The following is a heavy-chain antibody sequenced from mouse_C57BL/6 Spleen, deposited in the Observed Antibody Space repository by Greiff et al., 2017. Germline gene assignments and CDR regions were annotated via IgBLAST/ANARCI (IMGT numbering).Heavy chain of an antibody. D-gene: IGHD4-1*01. CDR3: ASLDWDGY. V-gene: IGHV3-6*01. Sequence: EVQLVESGPGLVNPSQSLSLTCSVTGYSITSGYYWNWIRQFPGNKLEWMGYISYDGSNNYNPSLKNRISITRDTSKNQLFLKLNSVTTEDTATYYCASLDWDGYWGQGTTLTVSS. CDR2: ISYDGSN. J-gene: IGHJ2*01. CDR1: GYSITSGYY.